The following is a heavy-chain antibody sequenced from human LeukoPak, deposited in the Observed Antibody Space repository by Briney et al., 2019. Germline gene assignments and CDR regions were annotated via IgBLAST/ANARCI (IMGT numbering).Heavy chain of an antibody. CDR2: IYSGGST. CDR1: GFTVSSNY. J-gene: IGHJ4*02. CDR3: ARNDYGGNQFDY. Sequence: GGSLRLSCAASGFTVSSNYMSWVRQAPGKGLEWVSVIYSGGSTYYADSVKGRFTISRDNSKNTLYPQMNSLRAEDTAVYYCARNDYGGNQFDYWGQGTLVTVSS. D-gene: IGHD4-23*01. V-gene: IGHV3-66*01.